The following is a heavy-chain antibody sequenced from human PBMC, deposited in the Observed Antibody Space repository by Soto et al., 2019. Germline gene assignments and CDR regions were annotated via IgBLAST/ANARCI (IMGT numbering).Heavy chain of an antibody. CDR3: ARWSYIDY. CDR1: GFSFGSYS. V-gene: IGHV3-23*01. Sequence: GGSLRLSCVASGFSFGSYSLTWVRQAPGKGLEWVSTISGSDGKTFYADAVKGRFSISRDISQSTLYLQMNSLRADDTAIYYCARWSYIDYWGQGNRVPVSS. D-gene: IGHD3-3*01. J-gene: IGHJ4*02. CDR2: ISGSDGKT.